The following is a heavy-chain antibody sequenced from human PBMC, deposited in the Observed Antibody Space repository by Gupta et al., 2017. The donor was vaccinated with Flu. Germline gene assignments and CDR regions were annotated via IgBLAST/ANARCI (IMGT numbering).Heavy chain of an antibody. CDR3: IKDAGYGEYAF. V-gene: IGHV3-23*01. CDR2: ISGGTT. CDR1: GFTFSAFG. Sequence: EVQLLESGGDLAQPGGSLRLSCAASGFTFSAFGMRWVRQAPGKGLEWVSTISGGTTSYADSVKGRFTISRDTSKNALFLQLNSLRAEDTAIYYCIKDAGYGEYAFWGQGTLVTVSS. D-gene: IGHD2-21*01. J-gene: IGHJ1*01.